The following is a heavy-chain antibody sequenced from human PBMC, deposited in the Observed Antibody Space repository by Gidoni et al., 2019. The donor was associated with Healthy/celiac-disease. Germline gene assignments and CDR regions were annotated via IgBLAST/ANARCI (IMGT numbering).Heavy chain of an antibody. J-gene: IGHJ6*03. V-gene: IGHV4-59*01. Sequence: QVQLQESGPGLVKPSAILSLTCTVSGGSISSYYWSWIRQPPGKGLEWIGYIYYSGSTNYNPSLKSRVTISVDTSKNQFSLKLSSVTAADTAVYYCASVNCSGCSCFPYYYYYMDVWGKGTTVTVSS. CDR3: ASVNCSGCSCFPYYYYYMDV. CDR1: GGSISSYY. CDR2: IYYSGST. D-gene: IGHD2-15*01.